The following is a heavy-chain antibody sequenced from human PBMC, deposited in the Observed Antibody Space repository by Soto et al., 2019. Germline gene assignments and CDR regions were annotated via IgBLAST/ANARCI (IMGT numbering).Heavy chain of an antibody. CDR3: AKVEADIVVVPAAMCCFDY. CDR1: GFTFSSYA. J-gene: IGHJ4*02. Sequence: GGSLRLSCAASGFTFSSYAMSWVRQAPGKGLEWVSAISGSGGSTYYADSVKGRFTISRDNSKNTLYLQMNSLRAEDTAVYYCAKVEADIVVVPAAMCCFDYWGQGTLVTVSS. D-gene: IGHD2-2*01. V-gene: IGHV3-23*01. CDR2: ISGSGGST.